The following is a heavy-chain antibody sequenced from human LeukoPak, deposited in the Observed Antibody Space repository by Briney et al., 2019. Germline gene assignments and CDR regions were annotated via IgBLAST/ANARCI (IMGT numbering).Heavy chain of an antibody. Sequence: PSETLSLTCAVYGGSFSGYYWSRIRQPPGKGLEWIGEINHSGSTNYNPSLKSRVTISVDTSKNQFSLKLSSVTAADTAVYYCARGVTTVTTSQYYFDYWGQGTLVTVSS. CDR2: INHSGST. D-gene: IGHD4-17*01. J-gene: IGHJ4*02. CDR3: ARGVTTVTTSQYYFDY. V-gene: IGHV4-34*01. CDR1: GGSFSGYY.